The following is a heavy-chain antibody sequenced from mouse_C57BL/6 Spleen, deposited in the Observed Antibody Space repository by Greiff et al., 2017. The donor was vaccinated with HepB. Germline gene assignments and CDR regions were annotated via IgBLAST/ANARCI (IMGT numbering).Heavy chain of an antibody. D-gene: IGHD1-1*01. Sequence: VQLQQSGAELVRPGTSVKVSCKASGYAFTNYLIEWVKQRPGQGLEWIGVINPGSGGTNYNEKFKGKATLTADKSSSTASMQLSSLTSADSAVYFGSSYAVDYWGQGTSVTVAS. V-gene: IGHV1-54*01. CDR3: SSYAVDY. J-gene: IGHJ4*01. CDR2: INPGSGGT. CDR1: GYAFTNYL.